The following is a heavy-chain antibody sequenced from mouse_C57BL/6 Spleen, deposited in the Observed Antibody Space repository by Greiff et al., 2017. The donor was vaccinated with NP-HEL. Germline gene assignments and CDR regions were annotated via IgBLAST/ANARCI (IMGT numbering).Heavy chain of an antibody. V-gene: IGHV3-6*01. CDR2: ISYDGSN. CDR3: ARDQLGLRQDWYFDV. CDR1: GYSITSGYY. Sequence: VQLKQSGPGLVKPSQSLSLTCSVTGYSITSGYYWNWIRQFPGNKLEWMGYISYDGSNNYNPSLKNRISITRDTSKNQFFLKLNSVTTEDTATYYCARDQLGLRQDWYFDVWGTGTTVTVSS. J-gene: IGHJ1*03. D-gene: IGHD2-2*01.